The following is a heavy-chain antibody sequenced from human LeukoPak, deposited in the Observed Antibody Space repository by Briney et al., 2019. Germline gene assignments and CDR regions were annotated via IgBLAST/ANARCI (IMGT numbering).Heavy chain of an antibody. D-gene: IGHD3-22*01. CDR3: ARSPPYYYDSSGYSFDY. J-gene: IGHJ4*02. Sequence: SETLSLTCTVSGGSVSSGSYYWSWIRQPPGKGLSRIGYIYYRGSTNYNPSLKSRVTISVDTSKNQFSLKLSSVTAADTAVYYCARSPPYYYDSSGYSFDYWGQGTLVTVSS. CDR1: GGSVSSGSYY. V-gene: IGHV4-61*01. CDR2: IYYRGST.